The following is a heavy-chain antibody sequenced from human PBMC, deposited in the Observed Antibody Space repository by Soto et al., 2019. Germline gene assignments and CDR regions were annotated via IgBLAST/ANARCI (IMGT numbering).Heavy chain of an antibody. Sequence: EVQLVQSGAEVKKPGESLKISCKVSGNTFNAYWIAWVRQMPGKGLEWMGVIFPGDFDTRYSPSFQGEVTISVDKSISTAYLQWSSLKASDSAVYYCVRLDHIVTPVNLPTGPFDTLGQGTRVTVSS. V-gene: IGHV5-51*01. J-gene: IGHJ4*02. CDR1: GNTFNAYW. CDR3: VRLDHIVTPVNLPTGPFDT. D-gene: IGHD2-15*01. CDR2: IFPGDFDT.